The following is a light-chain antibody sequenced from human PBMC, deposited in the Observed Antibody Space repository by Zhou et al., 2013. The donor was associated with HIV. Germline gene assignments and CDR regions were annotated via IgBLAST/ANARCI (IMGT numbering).Light chain of an antibody. J-gene: IGKJ2*01. V-gene: IGKV1-17*01. CDR3: QQYDNYPYT. CDR2: AAS. CDR1: QGIRND. Sequence: DIQMTQSPSSLSASVGDRVTITCRASQGIRNDLGWYQQKPGKAPKRLIYAASSLQSGVPSTFSGSGSGTEFSLSISSLRPDDFATYYCQQYDNYPYTFGQGTKLEMK.